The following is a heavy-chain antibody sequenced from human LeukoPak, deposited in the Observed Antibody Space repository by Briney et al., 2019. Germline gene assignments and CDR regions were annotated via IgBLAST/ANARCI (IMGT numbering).Heavy chain of an antibody. CDR1: GFTFSNYG. CDR2: ISSDGSKN. CDR3: VKGLVQTTMSYSVDY. Sequence: RSLGLSCAASGFTFSNYGMHWVRQTPGKGLEWVALISSDGSKNIYADSVKGRFTISRDNSKNTVYLQMNSLRAEDTAVYYCVKGLVQTTMSYSVDYWGQGALVTVSS. D-gene: IGHD1-1*01. J-gene: IGHJ4*02. V-gene: IGHV3-30*18.